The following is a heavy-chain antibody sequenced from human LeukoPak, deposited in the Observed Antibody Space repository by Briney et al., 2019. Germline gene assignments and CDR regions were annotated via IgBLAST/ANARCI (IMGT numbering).Heavy chain of an antibody. D-gene: IGHD3-10*01. CDR2: ISSSSSYI. V-gene: IGHV3-21*01. Sequence: GGSLRLSCAASGFTFSSYSMNWVRQAPGKGLEWVSSISSSSSYIYYADSVKGRFTIPRDNAKNSLYLQMNSLRAEDTAVYYCARDRDYYGSGFIDYWGQGTLVTVSS. CDR3: ARDRDYYGSGFIDY. CDR1: GFTFSSYS. J-gene: IGHJ4*02.